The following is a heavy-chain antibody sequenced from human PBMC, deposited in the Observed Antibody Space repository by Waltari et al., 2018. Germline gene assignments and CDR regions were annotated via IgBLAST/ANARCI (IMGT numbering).Heavy chain of an antibody. CDR1: GFTFSDYW. D-gene: IGHD3-16*01. V-gene: IGHV3-74*03. Sequence: EVQLVESGGGLVQPGGSLRLSCAASGFTFSDYWMYWVRQVPGEGLVWVSRIKNDGGGIKYADSVRGRFTISRDNAKNTLDLQMNSLRAEDTAVYYCASIRPGFWGQGTKVTVSS. CDR2: IKNDGGGI. CDR3: ASIRPGF. J-gene: IGHJ3*01.